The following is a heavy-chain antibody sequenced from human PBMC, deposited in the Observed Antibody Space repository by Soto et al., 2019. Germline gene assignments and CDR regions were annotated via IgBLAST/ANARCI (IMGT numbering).Heavy chain of an antibody. CDR1: GDSIGSYY. CDR2: IYYSGST. CDR3: ARVKGATYYDISTGPSYFDF. D-gene: IGHD3-9*01. Sequence: SETLSLTCTVSGDSIGSYYWSWIRQPPGKGLEWIGNIYYSGSTSYNPALKSRVTISIDTSKNQFSLNLSSVTAADTAVYYCARVKGATYYDISTGPSYFDFWGQGTLVTVSS. J-gene: IGHJ4*02. V-gene: IGHV4-59*01.